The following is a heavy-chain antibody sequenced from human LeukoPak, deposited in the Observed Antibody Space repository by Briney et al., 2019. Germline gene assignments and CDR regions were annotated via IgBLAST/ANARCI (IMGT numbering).Heavy chain of an antibody. CDR1: GGSISSGDYY. V-gene: IGHV4-30-4*08. D-gene: IGHD1-26*01. Sequence: SETLSLTCTVSGGSISSGDYYWSWIRQPPGKGLEWIGYIYYSGSTYYNPSLKSRVTISVDTSKNQFSLKLSSVTAADTVVYYCAREVGANFDYWGQGTLVTVSS. CDR2: IYYSGST. CDR3: AREVGANFDY. J-gene: IGHJ4*02.